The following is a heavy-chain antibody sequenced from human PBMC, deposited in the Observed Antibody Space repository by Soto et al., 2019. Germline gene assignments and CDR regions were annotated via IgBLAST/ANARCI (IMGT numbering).Heavy chain of an antibody. CDR3: ARDTLGGAYDFLH. D-gene: IGHD3-3*01. CDR2: ISSVGST. J-gene: IGHJ4*02. Sequence: EVQLVESGGGLVQPGGSLRLSCAASGFTVSNLYMTWVRQAPGKGLQWVAVISSVGSTYYADSVKGRFTISRDNSKNTLYLEMNSLRAEDTAVYYCARDTLGGAYDFLHGGQGTLVTVSS. CDR1: GFTVSNLY. V-gene: IGHV3-66*01.